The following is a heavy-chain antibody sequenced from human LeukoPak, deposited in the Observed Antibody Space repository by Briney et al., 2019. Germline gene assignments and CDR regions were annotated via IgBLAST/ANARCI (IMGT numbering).Heavy chain of an antibody. J-gene: IGHJ6*03. D-gene: IGHD3-3*01. CDR3: ARGNYDFWSGYSDYYYYYYMDV. CDR2: IYYSGST. CDR1: GGSISSYY. Sequence: PSETLSLTCTVSGGSISSYYWSWIRQPPAKGLEWIGYIYYSGSTNYNPSLKSRVTISVDTSKNQFSLKLSSVTAADTAVYYCARGNYDFWSGYSDYYYYYYMDVWGKGTTVTVSS. V-gene: IGHV4-59*01.